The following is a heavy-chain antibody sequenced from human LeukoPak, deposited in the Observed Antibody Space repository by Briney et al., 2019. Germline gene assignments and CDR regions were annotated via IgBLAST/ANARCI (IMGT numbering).Heavy chain of an antibody. CDR2: IYYSGST. CDR3: ARLGSSGWYTNYWFDP. D-gene: IGHD6-19*01. V-gene: IGHV4-39*01. Sequence: SETLSLTCTVSGGSISSSSYYWGWIRQPPGKGLEWIGSIYYSGSTYYNPSLKSRVPISVDTSKNQFSLKLSSVTAADTAVYYCARLGSSGWYTNYWFDPWGQGTLVTVSS. J-gene: IGHJ5*02. CDR1: GGSISSSSYY.